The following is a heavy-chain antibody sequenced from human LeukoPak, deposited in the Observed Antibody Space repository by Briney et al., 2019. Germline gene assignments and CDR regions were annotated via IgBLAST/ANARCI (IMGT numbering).Heavy chain of an antibody. CDR2: ISWNSGGI. J-gene: IGHJ4*02. V-gene: IGHV3-9*01. Sequence: GGSLRLSCAASGFTFDDYAMHWVRQAPGKGLEWVSGISWNSGGIGYADSVKGRFTISRDNAKNSLYLQMNSLRAEDTALYYCAKDDPDANFDYWGQGTLVTVSS. CDR3: AKDDPDANFDY. D-gene: IGHD2-8*01. CDR1: GFTFDDYA.